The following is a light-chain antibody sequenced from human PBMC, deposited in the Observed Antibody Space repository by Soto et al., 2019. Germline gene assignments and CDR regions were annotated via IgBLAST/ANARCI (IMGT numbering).Light chain of an antibody. V-gene: IGKV3-20*01. CDR2: GAS. Sequence: EIVLTQSPGTLSLSPGERATLSCRASQSVSSSYLAWYQQKPGQAPRLLIYGASSRATGIPDRFSGSGSGTDFTLTISRLEPEDFAVEFCQQDGSSPGTFGQGTKVEIK. CDR3: QQDGSSPGT. J-gene: IGKJ1*01. CDR1: QSVSSSY.